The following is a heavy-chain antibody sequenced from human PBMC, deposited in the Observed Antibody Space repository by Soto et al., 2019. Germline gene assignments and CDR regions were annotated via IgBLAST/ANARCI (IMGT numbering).Heavy chain of an antibody. Sequence: QVKLVQSGAEVKKPGASVKVSCKASGYTFTSYGISWVRQAPGQGLEWMGWISAYNGNTNYAQKIQGRVTMTTDTVTSTAYMELRSPRSDDTAVYYCARGTARGGGYCSGGSCWGDFDYWGQGTLVTVSS. CDR2: ISAYNGNT. V-gene: IGHV1-18*01. CDR1: GYTFTSYG. D-gene: IGHD2-15*01. CDR3: ARGTARGGGYCSGGSCWGDFDY. J-gene: IGHJ4*02.